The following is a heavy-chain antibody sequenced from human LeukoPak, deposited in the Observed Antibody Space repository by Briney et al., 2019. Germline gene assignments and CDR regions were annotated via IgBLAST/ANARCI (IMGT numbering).Heavy chain of an antibody. Sequence: SETLSLTCAVYGGSFSGYYWSWIRQPPGKGLEWIGEINHSGSTNYNPSLKSRVTISVDTSKNQFSLKLSSVTAADTAVYYCARVGLGELSLPFWLYWGQGTLVTVSS. CDR1: GGSFSGYY. CDR3: ARVGLGELSLPFWLY. J-gene: IGHJ4*02. V-gene: IGHV4-34*01. D-gene: IGHD3-16*02. CDR2: INHSGST.